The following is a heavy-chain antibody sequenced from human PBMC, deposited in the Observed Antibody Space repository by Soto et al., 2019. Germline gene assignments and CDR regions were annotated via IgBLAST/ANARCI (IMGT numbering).Heavy chain of an antibody. D-gene: IGHD1-26*01. CDR1: GFTFSSHG. V-gene: IGHV3-23*01. CDR3: ARSLTVPPDRPAYYPMDV. CDR2: ISAGGGDT. J-gene: IGHJ6*02. Sequence: GGSLRLSCAASGFTFSSHGMRWVRQAPGKGLECVSSISAGGGDTYYADSVKGRFTISRDNSKNTLYLEMSSLRAEDTAVYYCARSLTVPPDRPAYYPMDVWGQGTTVTVSS.